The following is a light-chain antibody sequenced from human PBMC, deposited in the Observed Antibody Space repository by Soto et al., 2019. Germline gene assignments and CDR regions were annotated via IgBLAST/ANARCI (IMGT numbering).Light chain of an antibody. CDR3: SSYTSSSRGV. Sequence: QSALTQPASVSGSPGQSITISCTGTSSDVGGYNYVSWCQQHPGKAPKLMIYDVSNRPSGVSNRFSGSKSGNTASLTISGLLAEDEADYYCSSYTSSSRGVFGGGTQLTV. V-gene: IGLV2-14*01. CDR1: SSDVGGYNY. CDR2: DVS. J-gene: IGLJ2*01.